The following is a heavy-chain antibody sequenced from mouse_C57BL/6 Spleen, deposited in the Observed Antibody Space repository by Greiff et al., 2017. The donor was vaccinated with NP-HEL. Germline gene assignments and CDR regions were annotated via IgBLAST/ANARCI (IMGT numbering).Heavy chain of an antibody. V-gene: IGHV1-55*01. CDR1: GYTFTSYW. J-gene: IGHJ1*03. Sequence: VQLQQSGAELVKPGASVKMSCKASGYTFTSYWITWVKQRPGQGLEWIGDIYPGSGSTNYNEKFKSKATLTVDTSSSTAYMQLSSLNSEDSAVYYCARRGTTVVASDWYFDVWGTGTTVTVSS. CDR2: IYPGSGST. CDR3: ARRGTTVVASDWYFDV. D-gene: IGHD1-1*01.